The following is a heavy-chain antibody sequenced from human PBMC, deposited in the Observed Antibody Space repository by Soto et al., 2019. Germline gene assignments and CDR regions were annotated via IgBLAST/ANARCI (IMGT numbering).Heavy chain of an antibody. V-gene: IGHV1-69*02. Sequence: QVQLVQSGAEVKKPGSSVKVSCSASAGTFDSYTISWVRQDPGQGLEWMGRIIPMLRMANFAQNFQGRVTMNADESTSTAYMVLSSLRSEDTAVYFCATNYGSGSTHFDHWGQGTPVTVTS. J-gene: IGHJ4*02. CDR3: ATNYGSGSTHFDH. D-gene: IGHD3-10*01. CDR1: AGTFDSYT. CDR2: IIPMLRMA.